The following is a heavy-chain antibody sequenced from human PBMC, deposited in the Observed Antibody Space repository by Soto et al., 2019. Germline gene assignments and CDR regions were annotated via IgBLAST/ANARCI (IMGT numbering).Heavy chain of an antibody. D-gene: IGHD3-3*01. V-gene: IGHV4-39*01. CDR2: IHYRGSA. CDR3: ARLYRGATLFGVAMNFDF. Sequence: LETLSLTCAVSGGSISSNTYYWTWIRQPPGKGLEWIGSIHYRGSAYYNPSLKSRVTISVDTSNNQFSLNLSSVTAADTALYYCARLYRGATLFGVAMNFDFWGQGTLVTVSS. CDR1: GGSISSNTYY. J-gene: IGHJ4*02.